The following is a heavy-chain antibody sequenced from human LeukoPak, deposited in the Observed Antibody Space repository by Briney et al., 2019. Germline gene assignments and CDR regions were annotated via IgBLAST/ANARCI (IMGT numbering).Heavy chain of an antibody. Sequence: PGGSLRLSCAASGFXFSGYAINWVRQAPGKGLEWVAVISCDGSNKYYEDSVKGRFTISRDNSKDTLYLQMNSLRAEDTAVYYCAKGAIVLSTVTTYFDYWGQGTLVTVSS. J-gene: IGHJ4*02. CDR1: GFXFSGYA. CDR3: AKGAIVLSTVTTYFDY. V-gene: IGHV3-30*18. D-gene: IGHD4-17*01. CDR2: ISCDGSNK.